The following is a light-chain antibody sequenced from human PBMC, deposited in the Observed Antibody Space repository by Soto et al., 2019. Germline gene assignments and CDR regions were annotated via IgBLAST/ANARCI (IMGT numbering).Light chain of an antibody. J-gene: IGKJ3*01. CDR2: SAS. Sequence: DIQMTQSPSALSASVGDRVTITCRASQAISIYLAWYQQKPGKVPELLIYSASTLQSGVPSRFSGSGSGTDFTLTISNLQPEDIGIYYCQKYHRAPLTFGPGTRVEIK. CDR1: QAISIY. CDR3: QKYHRAPLT. V-gene: IGKV1-27*01.